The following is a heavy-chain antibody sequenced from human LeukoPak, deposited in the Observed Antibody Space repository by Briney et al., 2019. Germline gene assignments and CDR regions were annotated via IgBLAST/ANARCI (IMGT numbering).Heavy chain of an antibody. CDR2: IIPIFGTA. CDR3: ARVPHPDNWFDP. J-gene: IGHJ5*02. V-gene: IGHV1-69*13. Sequence: GASVKVSCKASGGTFSSYAISWVRQAPGPGLEWMGGIIPIFGTANYAQKFQGRVTITADESTSTAYMELSSLRSEDTAVYYCARVPHPDNWFDPWGQGTLVTVSS. CDR1: GGTFSSYA.